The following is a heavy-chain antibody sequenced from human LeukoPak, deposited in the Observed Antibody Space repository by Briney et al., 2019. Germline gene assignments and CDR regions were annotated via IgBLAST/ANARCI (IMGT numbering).Heavy chain of an antibody. D-gene: IGHD3-22*01. CDR2: IYHSGRT. CDR1: GYSISSGYF. Sequence: SETLSLTCTVSGYSISSGYFWVWIRQPPGKGLEWIGSIYHSGRTYYNPSLKSLVTMSVDTSKNQFSLKLSSVTAADTAVYYCARTNDYDSSGYYSWDYYYYMDVWGKGTTVTVSS. J-gene: IGHJ6*03. CDR3: ARTNDYDSSGYYSWDYYYYMDV. V-gene: IGHV4-38-2*02.